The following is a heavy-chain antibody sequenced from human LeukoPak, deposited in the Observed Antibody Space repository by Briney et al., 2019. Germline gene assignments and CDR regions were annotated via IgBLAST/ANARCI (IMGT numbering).Heavy chain of an antibody. CDR1: GGSISSYH. Sequence: SETLSLTCTVSGGSISSYHWSWIRQPPEKGLEWIGNIYYSGSSNYNPSLKSRVTISVDTSKIQFSLKLSSVTAADTAVYYCARDRGGYSSNFDYWGQGTLVTVSS. V-gene: IGHV4-59*01. CDR2: IYYSGSS. CDR3: ARDRGGYSSNFDY. D-gene: IGHD5-24*01. J-gene: IGHJ4*02.